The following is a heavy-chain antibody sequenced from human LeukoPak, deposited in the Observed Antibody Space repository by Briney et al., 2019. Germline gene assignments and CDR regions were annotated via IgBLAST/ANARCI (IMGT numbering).Heavy chain of an antibody. Sequence: PGGSLRLSCATSGFTFSSYSMNWVRQAPGKGLEWVSSISSSSSYIFYADSVKGRFTISRDNAKNSLYLQMNSLRAEDTAVYYCARDRWDIDELSYYYYYMDVWGKGTTVTVSS. CDR1: GFTFSSYS. D-gene: IGHD1-26*01. CDR3: ARDRWDIDELSYYYYYMDV. J-gene: IGHJ6*03. V-gene: IGHV3-21*01. CDR2: ISSSSSYI.